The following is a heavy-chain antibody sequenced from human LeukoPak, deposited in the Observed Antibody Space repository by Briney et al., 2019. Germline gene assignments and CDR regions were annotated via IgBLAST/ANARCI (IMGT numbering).Heavy chain of an antibody. CDR2: INPSGGST. J-gene: IGHJ3*02. D-gene: IGHD3-22*01. CDR3: ARGRHYYDSSDYYYEGDGFDI. V-gene: IGHV1-46*01. CDR1: GDTFISYY. Sequence: ASVKVSCKASGDTFISYYMHWVRQAPGQGLEGMGIINPSGGSTNYAQKFQGRLTMTRDMSTSTVYMELSSLRSDDTAVYYCARGRHYYDSSDYYYEGDGFDIWGQGTMVTVSS.